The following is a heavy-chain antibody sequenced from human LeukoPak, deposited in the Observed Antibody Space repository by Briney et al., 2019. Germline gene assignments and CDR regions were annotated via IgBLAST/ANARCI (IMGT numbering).Heavy chain of an antibody. CDR2: IRTDGTT. V-gene: IGHV4-4*07. J-gene: IGHJ6*03. CDR3: ARSTGFYTTYYMDV. D-gene: IGHD3-22*01. CDR1: GDSMGNFY. Sequence: PSETLSLTCSVSGDSMGNFYWNWLRQPAGKGLEWIGRIRTDGTTYANPSFESAVTMSVDTPNNHISLRLSSATAADTAVYYCARSTGFYTTYYMDVWGKGTTVTVSS.